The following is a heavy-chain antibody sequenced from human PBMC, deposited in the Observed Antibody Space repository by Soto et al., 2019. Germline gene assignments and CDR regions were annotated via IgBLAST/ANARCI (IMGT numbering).Heavy chain of an antibody. D-gene: IGHD4-17*01. CDR2: IFPGDSDT. V-gene: IGHV5-51*01. J-gene: IGHJ4*02. CDR3: ARFNGDFEVF. Sequence: EVQLVQSGTEVKKPGESLKISCKASGYSFSTYWIGWVRQVPGKGLEWMGIIFPGDSDTRYSPSFQGQVTISADRSISTAYLQWSSLKASDTAMYYCARFNGDFEVFWGQGTLVTVSS. CDR1: GYSFSTYW.